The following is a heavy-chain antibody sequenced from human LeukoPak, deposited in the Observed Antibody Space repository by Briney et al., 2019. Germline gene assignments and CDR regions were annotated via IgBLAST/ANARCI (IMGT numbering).Heavy chain of an antibody. D-gene: IGHD3-22*01. CDR3: ARGYDSSGYYIWGIFDY. CDR1: GFTFDDYG. CDR2: INWNGGST. Sequence: RPGGSLRLSCAASGFTFDDYGMSWVRQAPGKGLEWVSGINWNGGSTGYADSVKGRFTISRDNAKNSLYLQMNSLRAEDTALYYCARGYDSSGYYIWGIFDYWGQGTLVTVSS. V-gene: IGHV3-20*04. J-gene: IGHJ4*02.